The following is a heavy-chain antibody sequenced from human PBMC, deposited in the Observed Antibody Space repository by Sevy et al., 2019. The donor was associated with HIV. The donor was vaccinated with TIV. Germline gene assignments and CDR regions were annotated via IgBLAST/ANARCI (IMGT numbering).Heavy chain of an antibody. Sequence: ATVKVSCKASGGTFSSYAISWVRQAPGQGLERMGGIIPIFRTANYAQKFQGRVTITADESTSTAYMELSSLRSEVTAVYYCARGYCIGGSCYRWFDPWGQGTPVTVSS. J-gene: IGHJ5*02. CDR2: IIPIFRTA. CDR3: ARGYCIGGSCYRWFDP. CDR1: GGTFSSYA. D-gene: IGHD2-15*01. V-gene: IGHV1-69*13.